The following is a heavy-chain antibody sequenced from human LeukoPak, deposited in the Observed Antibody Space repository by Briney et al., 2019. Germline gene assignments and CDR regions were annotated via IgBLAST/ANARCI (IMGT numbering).Heavy chain of an antibody. D-gene: IGHD3-22*01. V-gene: IGHV3-7*05. CDR1: GVTFTSYW. CDR2: IKQDGSEK. Sequence: RGSLRLSCAASGVTFTSYWMSWGSQALGKGLESLSNIKQDGSEKYYVDSVKGRFTISRDNAKSSLYLRVNSLRAEDAAVYYCARGVASGYQIAHFDYWGQGTLVTVSS. CDR3: ARGVASGYQIAHFDY. J-gene: IGHJ4*02.